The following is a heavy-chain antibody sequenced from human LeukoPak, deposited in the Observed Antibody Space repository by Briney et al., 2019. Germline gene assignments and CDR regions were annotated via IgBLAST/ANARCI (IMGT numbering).Heavy chain of an antibody. V-gene: IGHV4-34*01. CDR1: GYSFSDGY. J-gene: IGHJ4*02. D-gene: IGHD1-26*01. Sequence: SETLSLTCTVSGYSFSDGYCWWWSQSPEKGLEWIGEINNSGSTSYNPSLNSRVIMSVDRSKNQLSLSLTSVTATDTYLYYCDTGPYSPLTGNWGQGTLVTVSS. CDR2: INNSGST. CDR3: DTGPYSPLTGN.